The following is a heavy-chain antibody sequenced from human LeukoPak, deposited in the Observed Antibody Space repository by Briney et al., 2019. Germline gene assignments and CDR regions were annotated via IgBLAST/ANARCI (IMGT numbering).Heavy chain of an antibody. CDR1: EFSVGSNY. Sequence: GGSLRLSCAASEFSVGSNYMTWVRQAPGKGLEWVSLVYSGGSTYYADSVKGRFTISRDNSKNTLYLQMNSLRAEDTAVYYCARGPSGYHSTGGQGTLVTVSS. CDR2: VYSGGST. CDR3: ARGPSGYHST. J-gene: IGHJ4*02. D-gene: IGHD5-12*01. V-gene: IGHV3-66*01.